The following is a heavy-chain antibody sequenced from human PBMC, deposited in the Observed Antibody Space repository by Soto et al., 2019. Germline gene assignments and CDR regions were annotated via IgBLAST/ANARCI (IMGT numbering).Heavy chain of an antibody. D-gene: IGHD2-15*01. Sequence: EVQLLEAGGGLIQPGGSLRLSCAASGFTFSSYTMPWVRQAPGKGLVWVSAINGGGGSTYYADSVQGRFTISRDNSKDTLYLQMNSLRAEDTDVYYCAKDKVCSGGSCYYEYWGQGTLVTVSS. V-gene: IGHV3-23*01. CDR1: GFTFSSYT. CDR3: AKDKVCSGGSCYYEY. J-gene: IGHJ4*02. CDR2: INGGGGST.